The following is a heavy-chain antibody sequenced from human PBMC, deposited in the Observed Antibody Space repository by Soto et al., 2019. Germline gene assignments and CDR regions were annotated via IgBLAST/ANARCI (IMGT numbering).Heavy chain of an antibody. J-gene: IGHJ4*02. D-gene: IGHD4-17*01. Sequence: SETLSLTCTATGGSISSSSYYWGWIRQPPGKGLEWIGSIYYSGSTYYNPSLKSRVTISVDRSKNQFSLKLSSVTAADTAVYYCARSQTTVTSYDYWGQGTLVTVSS. V-gene: IGHV4-39*07. CDR3: ARSQTTVTSYDY. CDR1: GGSISSSSYY. CDR2: IYYSGST.